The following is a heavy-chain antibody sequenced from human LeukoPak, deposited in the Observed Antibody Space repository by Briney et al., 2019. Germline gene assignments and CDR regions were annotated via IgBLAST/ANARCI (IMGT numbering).Heavy chain of an antibody. CDR2: ISSRSTYI. Sequence: GGSLRLSCAASGFTFSNYSMNWVRQAPGKGLEWVSSISSRSTYIYHADSVKGRFTISRDNAKNSLYLQMNSLRAEDTAVYYCARATYYDFWSGPNAYYYYYYMDVWGKGTTVTVSS. J-gene: IGHJ6*03. V-gene: IGHV3-21*01. CDR1: GFTFSNYS. D-gene: IGHD3-3*01. CDR3: ARATYYDFWSGPNAYYYYYYMDV.